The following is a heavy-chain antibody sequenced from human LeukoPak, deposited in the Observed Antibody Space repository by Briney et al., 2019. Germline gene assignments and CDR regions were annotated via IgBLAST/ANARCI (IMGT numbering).Heavy chain of an antibody. CDR1: AFAFSSYA. V-gene: IGHV3-30-3*01. CDR3: ARVQWSGSYGGSFEY. D-gene: IGHD1-26*01. Sequence: QPGGSLRLSCAASAFAFSSYAMHRVRQAPGKGLEWVAVISYDGYNKYDADSVKGRFTISRDNSKNTLYLQMNSLRAEDTAVYYCARVQWSGSYGGSFEYWGQGTLVTVSS. J-gene: IGHJ4*02. CDR2: ISYDGYNK.